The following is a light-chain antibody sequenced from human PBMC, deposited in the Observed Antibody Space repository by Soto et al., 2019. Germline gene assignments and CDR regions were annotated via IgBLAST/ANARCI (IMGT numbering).Light chain of an antibody. CDR2: HSS. CDR1: QSISTY. J-gene: IGKJ5*01. V-gene: IGKV1-39*01. CDR3: QHTYTTPIT. Sequence: DIQLTQSPSSLSASVGDRITITCRASQSISTYLNWYQQKPGEAPTLLVYHSSTLQIGVPSRFSGSGSGTNFTLTISSLQPEDFATYYCQHTYTTPITFGQGTRLEIK.